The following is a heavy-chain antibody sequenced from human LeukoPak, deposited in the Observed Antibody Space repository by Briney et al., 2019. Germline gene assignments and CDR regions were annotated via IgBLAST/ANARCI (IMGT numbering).Heavy chain of an antibody. CDR2: FDPEDGET. Sequence: ASVKVSCKVSGYTLTELSMHWVRQAPGKGLEWMGGFDPEDGETIYAQKFQGRVTMTEDTSTDTAYMELSSLRSEDTAVYYCARVYSSGWYLHFDYWGQGTLVTVSS. D-gene: IGHD6-19*01. CDR1: GYTLTELS. CDR3: ARVYSSGWYLHFDY. J-gene: IGHJ4*02. V-gene: IGHV1-24*01.